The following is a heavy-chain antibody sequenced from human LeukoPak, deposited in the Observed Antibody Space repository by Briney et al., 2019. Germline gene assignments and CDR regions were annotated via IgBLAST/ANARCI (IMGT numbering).Heavy chain of an antibody. CDR2: IYHSGST. CDR1: GGSLSSNNW. V-gene: IGHV4-4*02. Sequence: SETQSLTCPVSGGSLSSNNWWTWVRQPPGKGLEWIGEIYHSGSTNYNPSLKSRVTISVDKSKNQFSLKLRSVTAADTAVYYCARSTLYGSGIPEACDIWARGPMVTVSS. J-gene: IGHJ3*02. CDR3: ARSTLYGSGIPEACDI. D-gene: IGHD3-10*01.